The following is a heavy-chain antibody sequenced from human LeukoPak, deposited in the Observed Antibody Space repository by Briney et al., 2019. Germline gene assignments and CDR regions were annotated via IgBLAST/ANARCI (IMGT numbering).Heavy chain of an antibody. Sequence: PSETLSLTCNVSGGSISSGNYYWNWIRQSAAKGLEWIGRTSASGSTTYNPSLKSRVTISVDTAKNQFSLKLTSVTAADTAVYYCARGQYNTDWYAPYCFDYWGQGSLVTVSS. CDR2: TSASGST. CDR3: ARGQYNTDWYAPYCFDY. J-gene: IGHJ4*02. D-gene: IGHD6-19*01. CDR1: GGSISSGNYY. V-gene: IGHV4-61*02.